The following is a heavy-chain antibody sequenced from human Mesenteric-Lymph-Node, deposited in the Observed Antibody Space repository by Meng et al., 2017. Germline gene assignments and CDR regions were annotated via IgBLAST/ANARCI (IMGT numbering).Heavy chain of an antibody. CDR2: IYYSGST. CDR3: ARVSSGWDYFDY. J-gene: IGHJ4*02. CDR1: GGCVSSGSYY. V-gene: IGHV4-61*01. D-gene: IGHD6-19*01. Sequence: QGQLQESGPGLVRPSATRSRTCPVSGGCVSSGSYYWSWIRQPPGKGLEWIGYIYYSGSTNYNPSLKRRVIISIDTSKNQFSLNLRSVTAADTAVYYCARVSSGWDYFDYWGQGTLVTVSS.